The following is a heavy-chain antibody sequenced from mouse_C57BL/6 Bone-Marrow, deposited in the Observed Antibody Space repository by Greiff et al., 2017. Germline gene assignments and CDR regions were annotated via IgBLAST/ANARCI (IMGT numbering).Heavy chain of an antibody. V-gene: IGHV2-2*01. CDR3: ARKGISYAMDY. J-gene: IGHJ4*01. Sequence: VKVEESGPGLVQPSQSLSITCTVSGFSLTSYGVHWVRQSPGKGLEWLGVIWSGGSTDYNAAFISRLSISKDNSKSQVFFKMNSLQADDTAIYYYARKGISYAMDYWGQGTSVTVSS. CDR2: IWSGGST. CDR1: GFSLTSYG.